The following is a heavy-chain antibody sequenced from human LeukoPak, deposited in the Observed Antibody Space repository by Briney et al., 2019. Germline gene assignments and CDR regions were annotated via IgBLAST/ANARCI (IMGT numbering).Heavy chain of an antibody. V-gene: IGHV4-39*01. CDR1: GGSISSSSYY. D-gene: IGHD4-17*01. CDR2: IYYSGST. CDR3: AIRDYGQTKGGIDY. J-gene: IGHJ4*02. Sequence: SETLSLTCTVSGGSISSSSYYWGRIRQPPGKGLEWIGSIYYSGSTYYNPSLKSRVAISVDTSKNQFSLKLSFVTAADTAVYYCAIRDYGQTKGGIDYWGQGTLVTVSS.